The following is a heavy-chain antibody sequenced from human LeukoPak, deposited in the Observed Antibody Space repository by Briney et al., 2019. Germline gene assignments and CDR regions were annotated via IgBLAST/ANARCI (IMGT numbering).Heavy chain of an antibody. CDR1: GYSFTSYW. CDR2: IYPGDSDT. CDR3: ARLPYQLLSAWVFGY. Sequence: GESLKISCKGSGYSFTSYWIGWVRQMPGKGLEWMGIIYPGDSDTRYNPSFQGQVTISADKSISTAYLQWSSLKASDTAMYYCARLPYQLLSAWVFGYWGQGTLVTVSS. J-gene: IGHJ4*02. D-gene: IGHD2-2*01. V-gene: IGHV5-51*01.